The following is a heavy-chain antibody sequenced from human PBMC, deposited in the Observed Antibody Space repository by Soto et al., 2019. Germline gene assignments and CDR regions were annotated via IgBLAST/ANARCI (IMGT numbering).Heavy chain of an antibody. V-gene: IGHV1-69*13. D-gene: IGHD6-19*01. J-gene: IGHJ3*02. Sequence: SVKVSCKASGGTFSSYAISCVRQAPGQGLEWMGGIIPIFGTANYAQKFQGRVTITADESTSTAYMELSSLRSEDTAVYYCARDMYSSGWNDAFDIWGQGTMVTVSS. CDR2: IIPIFGTA. CDR3: ARDMYSSGWNDAFDI. CDR1: GGTFSSYA.